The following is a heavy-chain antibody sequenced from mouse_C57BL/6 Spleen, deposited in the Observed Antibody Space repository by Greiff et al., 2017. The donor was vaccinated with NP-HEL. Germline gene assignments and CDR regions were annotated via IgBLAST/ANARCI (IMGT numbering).Heavy chain of an antibody. Sequence: VQLQQSGAELVKPGASVKISCKASGYAFSSYWMNWVKQRPGKGLEWIGQIYPGDGDTNYNGKFKGKATLTADKSSSTAYMQLSSLTSEDSAVYFCARCDYDEGYAMDYWGQGTSVTVSS. V-gene: IGHV1-80*01. CDR2: IYPGDGDT. D-gene: IGHD2-4*01. CDR1: GYAFSSYW. CDR3: ARCDYDEGYAMDY. J-gene: IGHJ4*01.